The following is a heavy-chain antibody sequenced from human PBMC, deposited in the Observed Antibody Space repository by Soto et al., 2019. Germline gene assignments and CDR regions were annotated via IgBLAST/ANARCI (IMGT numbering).Heavy chain of an antibody. CDR1: CYSISSGYY. CDR2: IYHSGST. J-gene: IGHJ4*02. V-gene: IGHV4-38-2*02. CDR3: ARERSRLDY. Sequence: SETLSLTCAVSCYSISSGYYWGWIRQPPGKGLEWIGSIYHSGSTYYNPSLKSRVTISVDTSKNQFSLKLSSVTAADTAVYYCARERSRLDYWGQGTLVTVSS.